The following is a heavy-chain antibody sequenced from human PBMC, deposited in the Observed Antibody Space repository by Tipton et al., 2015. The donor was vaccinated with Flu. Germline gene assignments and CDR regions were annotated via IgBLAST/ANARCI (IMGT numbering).Heavy chain of an antibody. Sequence: SLRLSCAASGFAFDDYTMHWVRQAPGQGLEWVSSINWVSSAMDYAVSVRGRFTISRDNAKNSLYLQMNSLTPEDTVLYYCARDRSPSASMDYYYYSGMDVWGQGTAVTASS. D-gene: IGHD2-2*01. CDR3: ARDRSPSASMDYYYYSGMDV. CDR1: GFAFDDYT. J-gene: IGHJ6*02. CDR2: INWVSSAM. V-gene: IGHV3-9*01.